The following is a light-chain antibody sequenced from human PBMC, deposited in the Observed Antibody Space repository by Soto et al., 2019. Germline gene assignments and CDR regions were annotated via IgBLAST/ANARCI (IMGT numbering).Light chain of an antibody. J-gene: IGKJ1*01. V-gene: IGKV3-20*01. CDR2: GAS. CDR1: QSVSSSY. CDR3: QQYGSSPWA. Sequence: EIVLTQSPGTLSLSPGERATRSCRASQSVSSSYLAWYQQKPGQAPRLLIYGASSRPTGIPDRFSGSGSGTDFTLTISRLEPEDVAVYYCQQYGSSPWAFGQGTKVDI.